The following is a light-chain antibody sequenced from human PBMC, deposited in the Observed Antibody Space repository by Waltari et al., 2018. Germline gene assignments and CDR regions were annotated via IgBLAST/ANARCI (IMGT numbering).Light chain of an antibody. CDR3: YSKDTDGGSQGK. CDR1: GLPKQY. V-gene: IGLV3-10*01. Sequence: YDLTQPPSVSVSPGQTAAITCSGDGLPKQYTFWYQQKSGQAPVLVMYDDNKRPFGIPGRFSGSRAGTGATLTIPGAQVDDEADYYCYSKDTDGGSQGKIGGGTKLTVL. J-gene: IGLJ2*01. CDR2: DDN.